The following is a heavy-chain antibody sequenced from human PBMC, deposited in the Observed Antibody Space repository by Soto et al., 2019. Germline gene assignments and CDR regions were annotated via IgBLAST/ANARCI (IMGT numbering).Heavy chain of an antibody. V-gene: IGHV2-5*02. J-gene: IGHJ4*02. CDR3: AYLYSSSWFDY. CDR1: GFSLSTSGVG. D-gene: IGHD6-13*01. Sequence: QITLKESGPTLVKPTQTLMLTCTFSGFSLSTSGVGVGWIRQPPGKALEWLALIYWDDDKRYSPSLKSRLTITKDTSKNQVVLTMSNMDPVDTATYYCAYLYSSSWFDYWGQGTLVTVSS. CDR2: IYWDDDK.